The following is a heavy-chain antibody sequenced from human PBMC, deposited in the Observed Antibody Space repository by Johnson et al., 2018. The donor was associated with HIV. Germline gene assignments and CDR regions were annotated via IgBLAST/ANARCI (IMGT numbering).Heavy chain of an antibody. V-gene: IGHV3-30*03. J-gene: IGHJ3*02. D-gene: IGHD6-19*01. CDR2: ISSDGSSK. Sequence: QVQLVESGGGVVQPGRSLRLSCAASGFTFSNYGMHWVRQAPGKGLEWVAVISSDGSSKNYADSVKGRFTISRDNAKNSLYLQMNSLRAEDTAVYYCARPGGGWYETAFDIWGQGTMVTVSS. CDR3: ARPGGGWYETAFDI. CDR1: GFTFSNYG.